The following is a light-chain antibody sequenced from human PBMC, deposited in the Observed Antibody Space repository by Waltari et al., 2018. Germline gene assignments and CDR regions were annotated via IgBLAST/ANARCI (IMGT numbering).Light chain of an antibody. J-gene: IGLJ3*02. CDR3: GSYTSSSSLDVV. V-gene: IGLV2-14*03. CDR2: EVS. CDR1: SRDIGGYNY. Sequence: QSALTQPASVSGPPGQSITIPCTGTSRDIGGYNYVSWYQQHPGKAPKVIIYEVSKRPSGVSHRFSGSKSGNTASLTISGLQADDEADYYCGSYTSSSSLDVVFGGGTELTVL.